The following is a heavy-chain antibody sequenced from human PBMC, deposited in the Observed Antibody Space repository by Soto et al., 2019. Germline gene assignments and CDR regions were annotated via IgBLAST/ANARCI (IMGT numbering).Heavy chain of an antibody. V-gene: IGHV4-34*01. CDR3: ARGELLWFGERGYYYYYGMDV. D-gene: IGHD3-10*01. J-gene: IGHJ6*02. CDR1: GGSFSGYY. CDR2: INHSGST. Sequence: SETLSLTCAVGGGSFSGYYWSWIRQPPGKGLEWIGEINHSGSTNYNPSLKSRVTISVDTSKNQFSLKLSSVTAADTAVYYCARGELLWFGERGYYYYYGMDVWGQGTTVTVSS.